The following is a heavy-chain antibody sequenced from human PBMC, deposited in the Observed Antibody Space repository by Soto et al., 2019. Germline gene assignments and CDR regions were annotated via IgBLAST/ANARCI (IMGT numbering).Heavy chain of an antibody. CDR3: ARNLEAAIETYNWFDP. D-gene: IGHD2-2*02. CDR1: GYTFTSYY. J-gene: IGHJ5*02. CDR2: INPSGGST. Sequence: ASVKVSCKASGYTFTSYYMHWVRQAPGQGLEWMGIINPSGGSTSYAQKFQGRVTMTRDTSTSTVYMELSSLRSEDTAVYYCARNLEAAIETYNWFDPWGQGTLVTVS. V-gene: IGHV1-46*03.